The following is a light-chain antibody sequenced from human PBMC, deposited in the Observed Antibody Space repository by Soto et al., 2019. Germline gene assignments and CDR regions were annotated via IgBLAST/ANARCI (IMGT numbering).Light chain of an antibody. V-gene: IGKV3-15*01. CDR1: QSVSSL. CDR2: DTS. J-gene: IGKJ2*01. CDR3: QQYNIWPYT. Sequence: IVLTQSPATLSVSPGERATLSCRASQSVSSLLAWYQQKPRQAPRLLIYDTSTRATGIPASFSGSGSATDFTLTISSLQSEDFATSYCQQYNIWPYTFGQGTKLEIK.